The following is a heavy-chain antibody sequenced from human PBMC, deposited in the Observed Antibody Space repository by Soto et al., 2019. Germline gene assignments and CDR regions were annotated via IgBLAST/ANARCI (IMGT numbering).Heavy chain of an antibody. Sequence: ASVKVSCKASGYTFTSYGISWVRQAPGQGLEWMGWISAYNGNTNYAQKLQGRGTRITDTSTSTAYMELRSLRSADTAVYYCARDKGFEVLGYCSGGSCYPFDYWGQGTLVTVSS. V-gene: IGHV1-18*01. CDR1: GYTFTSYG. J-gene: IGHJ4*02. D-gene: IGHD2-15*01. CDR3: ARDKGFEVLGYCSGGSCYPFDY. CDR2: ISAYNGNT.